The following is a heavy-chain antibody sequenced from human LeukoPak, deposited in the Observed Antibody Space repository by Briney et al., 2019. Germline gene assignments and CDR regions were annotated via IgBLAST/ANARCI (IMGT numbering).Heavy chain of an antibody. J-gene: IGHJ4*02. CDR1: GFTVSSNY. CDR3: AKSDFWSGPIDY. Sequence: PGGSLRLSCAASGFTVSSNYMSWVRQAPGKGLEWVSAISGSGGSTYYADSVKGRFTISRDNSKNTLYLQMNSLRAEDTAVYYCAKSDFWSGPIDYWGQGTLVTVSS. CDR2: ISGSGGST. D-gene: IGHD3-3*01. V-gene: IGHV3-23*01.